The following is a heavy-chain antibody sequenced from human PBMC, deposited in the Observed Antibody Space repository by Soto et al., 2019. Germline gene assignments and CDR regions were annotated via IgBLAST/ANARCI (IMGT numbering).Heavy chain of an antibody. D-gene: IGHD1-26*01. Sequence: SETQSLTSTVTGGAIGSSSYYWGWIRQPPGKGLEWIGSIYYSGSTYYKPSLKSRVTISADTSKNQFSLKLSSVTAADTAVYYCARLSGSYLFFDYWGQGTLVTVSS. CDR2: IYYSGST. V-gene: IGHV4-39*01. CDR1: GGAIGSSSYY. J-gene: IGHJ4*02. CDR3: ARLSGSYLFFDY.